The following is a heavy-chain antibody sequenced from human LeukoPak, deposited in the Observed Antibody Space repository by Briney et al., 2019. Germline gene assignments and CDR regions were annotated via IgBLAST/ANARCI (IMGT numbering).Heavy chain of an antibody. CDR3: ARARGYSGYDPNYYYYYGMDV. Sequence: PSETLSLTCTVSGGSISSSSYYWGWIRQPPGKGPEWIGSIYYSGSTYYNPSLKSRVTISVDTSKNQFSLKLSSVTAADTAVYYCARARGYSGYDPNYYYYYGMDVWGQGTTVTVSS. CDR1: GGSISSSSYY. V-gene: IGHV4-39*01. D-gene: IGHD5-12*01. J-gene: IGHJ6*02. CDR2: IYYSGST.